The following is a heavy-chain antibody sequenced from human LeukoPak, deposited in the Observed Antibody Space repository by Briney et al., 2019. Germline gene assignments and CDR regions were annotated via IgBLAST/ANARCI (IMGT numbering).Heavy chain of an antibody. J-gene: IGHJ4*02. CDR3: ARGTGEQQLVYHFDY. D-gene: IGHD6-13*01. V-gene: IGHV1-18*01. Sequence: ASVKVSCTASGYTFTSYGISWVRQAPGQGLEWMGWISAYNGNTNYALKLQGRVTMTTDTSTSTAYMELRSLRSDDTAVYYCARGTGEQQLVYHFDYWGQGTLVTVSS. CDR1: GYTFTSYG. CDR2: ISAYNGNT.